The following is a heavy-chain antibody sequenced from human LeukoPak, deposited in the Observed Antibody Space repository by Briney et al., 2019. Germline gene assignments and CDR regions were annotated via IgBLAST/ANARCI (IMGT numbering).Heavy chain of an antibody. D-gene: IGHD5-24*01. Sequence: SVKVSCKASGYTFTGYYMHWVRQAPGQGLEWMGRIIPILGIANYAQKFQGRVTITADKSTSTAYMELSSLRSEDTAVYYCARPELPWGQGTLVTVSS. V-gene: IGHV1-69*02. J-gene: IGHJ4*02. CDR1: GYTFTGYY. CDR2: IIPILGIA. CDR3: ARPELP.